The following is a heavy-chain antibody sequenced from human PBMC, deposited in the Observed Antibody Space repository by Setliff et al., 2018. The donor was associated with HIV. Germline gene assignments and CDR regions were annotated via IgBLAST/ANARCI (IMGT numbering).Heavy chain of an antibody. CDR3: ARRGDSYGLDPIYYYYYYMDV. J-gene: IGHJ6*03. CDR1: GYTFTSYG. CDR2: ITPFNGIT. D-gene: IGHD5-18*01. V-gene: IGHV1-18*01. Sequence: GASVKVSYKASGYTFTSYGISWVRQAPGQGLEWMGWITPFNGITNYAQKLQGRVTMTTDTSTSTAYMELRSLRSDDTAVYYCARRGDSYGLDPIYYYYYYMDVWGKGTTVTVSS.